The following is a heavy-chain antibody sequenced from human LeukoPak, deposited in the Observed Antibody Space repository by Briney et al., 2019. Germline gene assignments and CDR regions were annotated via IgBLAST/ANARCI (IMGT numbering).Heavy chain of an antibody. CDR3: ARDATAYCGGDCYSDASAFDI. J-gene: IGHJ3*02. CDR1: GYTFTSYG. CDR2: ISAYNGNT. Sequence: GASVKVSCKASGYTFTSYGISWVRLAPGQGREWMGWISAYNGNTNYAQKLQGRVTMTTDTSTSTAYMELRSLRSDDTAVYYCARDATAYCGGDCYSDASAFDIWGQGTMVTVSS. D-gene: IGHD2-21*02. V-gene: IGHV1-18*01.